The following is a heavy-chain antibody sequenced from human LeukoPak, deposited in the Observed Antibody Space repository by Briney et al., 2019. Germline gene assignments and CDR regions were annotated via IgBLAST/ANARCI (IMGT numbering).Heavy chain of an antibody. D-gene: IGHD6-19*01. V-gene: IGHV1-2*02. Sequence: GASVKVSCKASGYTFTGYYMHWVRQAPGQGLEWMGWINPNSGGTNYAQKFQGRVTMTRDTSISTAYMELSRLRSDDTAVYYCARRPIAVAGWVFDYWGQGTLVTVSS. CDR2: INPNSGGT. CDR1: GYTFTGYY. CDR3: ARRPIAVAGWVFDY. J-gene: IGHJ4*02.